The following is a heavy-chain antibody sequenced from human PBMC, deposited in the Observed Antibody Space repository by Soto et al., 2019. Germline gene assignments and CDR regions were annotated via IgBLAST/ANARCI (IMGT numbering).Heavy chain of an antibody. D-gene: IGHD2-15*01. J-gene: IGHJ4*02. CDR3: ARSLPYSGVVVVADPDD. Sequence: ASVKVSCKASGYTFTSYGISWGRQAPGQGLEWMGWISAYHGNTNYAQKLQGRVSMTTDTYTSTAYMELRSLRSDDTAVYYCARSLPYSGVVVVADPDDWGQGTLDTVSS. CDR1: GYTFTSYG. V-gene: IGHV1-18*04. CDR2: ISAYHGNT.